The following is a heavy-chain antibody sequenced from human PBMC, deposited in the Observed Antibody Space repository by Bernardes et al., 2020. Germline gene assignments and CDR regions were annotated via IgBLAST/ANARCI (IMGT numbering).Heavy chain of an antibody. CDR3: ARDFARRCSSTSCYTHYYYYMDV. CDR2: INPSGGST. J-gene: IGHJ6*03. D-gene: IGHD2-2*02. Sequence: ASVKVSCKASGYTFTSYYMHWVRQAPGQGLEWMGIINPSGGSTSYAQKFQGRVTMTRDTSTSTVYMELSSLRSEDTAVYYCARDFARRCSSTSCYTHYYYYMDVWGKGTTVTVSS. V-gene: IGHV1-46*01. CDR1: GYTFTSYY.